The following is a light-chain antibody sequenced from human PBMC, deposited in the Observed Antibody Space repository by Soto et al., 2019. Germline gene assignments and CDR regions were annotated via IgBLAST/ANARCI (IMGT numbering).Light chain of an antibody. J-gene: IGKJ4*01. V-gene: IGKV3-20*01. CDR3: QQYGGSPLT. CDR1: RSVSSSY. Sequence: EIVLTQSPGTLSFSPGERATLSCRASRSVSSSYLAWYQQKPGQAPRLLIYGASSGATGIPDRFSGSGSGTDFTLTISRLEPEDFAVYYCQQYGGSPLTFGGGTKVDIK. CDR2: GAS.